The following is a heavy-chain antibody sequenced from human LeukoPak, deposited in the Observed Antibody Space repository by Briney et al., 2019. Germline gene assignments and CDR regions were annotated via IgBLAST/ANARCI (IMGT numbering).Heavy chain of an antibody. CDR1: GGSISSYY. CDR2: IYTSGST. CDR3: ARDTYYYDSSGYWPAFDI. J-gene: IGHJ3*02. D-gene: IGHD3-22*01. Sequence: KSSETLSLTCTVSGGSISSYYWSWIRQPAGKGLEWIGRIYTSGSTNYNPSLKSRVTMSVDTSKNQFSRKLSPVTAADTAVDYCARDTYYYDSSGYWPAFDIWGQGTMVTVSS. V-gene: IGHV4-4*07.